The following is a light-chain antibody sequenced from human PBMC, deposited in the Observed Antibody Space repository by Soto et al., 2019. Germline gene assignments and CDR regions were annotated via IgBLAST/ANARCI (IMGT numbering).Light chain of an antibody. CDR1: NTDVGQDKS. Sequence: QSALTQPASVSGSRGQSITISCVGRNTDVGQDKSVSWYQQGPGKAPKLLIFEVTNRPSGVSSRFSGSRSGNTASLTISGLQPDDEGDYFCASYTDTDTLVFGTGTRSPS. V-gene: IGLV2-14*01. CDR3: ASYTDTDTLV. CDR2: EVT. J-gene: IGLJ1*01.